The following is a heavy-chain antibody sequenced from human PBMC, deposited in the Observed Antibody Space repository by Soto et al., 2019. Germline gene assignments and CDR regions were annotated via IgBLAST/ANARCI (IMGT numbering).Heavy chain of an antibody. V-gene: IGHV4-30-2*01. Sequence: QLQLQESGSGLVKPSQTLSLTCAVSGGSISSGGYSWSWIRQPPGKGLEWIGYIYHSGSTYYNPSLKRRVTISVDRSKIQFSLKLSSVTAADTAVYYCARESRSGSFDYWGQGTLVTVSS. D-gene: IGHD2-15*01. J-gene: IGHJ4*02. CDR2: IYHSGST. CDR1: GGSISSGGYS. CDR3: ARESRSGSFDY.